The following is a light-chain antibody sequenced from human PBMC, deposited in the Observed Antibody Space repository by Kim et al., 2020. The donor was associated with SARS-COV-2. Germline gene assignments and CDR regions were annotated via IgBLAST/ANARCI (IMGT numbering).Light chain of an antibody. CDR3: NSRDSNDNVV. CDR1: SLRRYF. Sequence: VALGQTVRITCQGDSLRRYFATWYQQKPGQAPILVIYGKNKRPSGIPDQFAGSSSGNKASLTIPEAQAGDEADYYCNSRDSNDNVVFGGGTQLTVL. CDR2: GKN. V-gene: IGLV3-19*01. J-gene: IGLJ3*02.